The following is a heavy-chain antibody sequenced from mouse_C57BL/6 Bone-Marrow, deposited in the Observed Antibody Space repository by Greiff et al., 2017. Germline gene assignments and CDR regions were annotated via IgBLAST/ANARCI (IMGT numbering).Heavy chain of an antibody. CDR2: IYPGSGNT. CDR1: GYTFTDYY. V-gene: IGHV1-76*01. Sequence: VQLQQSRAELVRPGASVKLSCKASGYTFTDYYINWVKQRPGQGLEWIARIYPGSGNTYYNEKFKGKATLTAEKSSSTAYMQLSSLTSEDSAVYFCARYYYGSSKYYYAMDYWGQGTSVTVSS. J-gene: IGHJ4*01. D-gene: IGHD1-1*01. CDR3: ARYYYGSSKYYYAMDY.